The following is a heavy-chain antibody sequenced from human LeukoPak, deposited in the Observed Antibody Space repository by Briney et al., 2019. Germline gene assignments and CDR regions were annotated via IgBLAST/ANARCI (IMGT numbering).Heavy chain of an antibody. J-gene: IGHJ3*02. D-gene: IGHD3-22*01. CDR1: GVSISGISYY. CDR2: IYHSGST. CDR3: ARAPDTAYYYDSSGYMGVGAFDI. Sequence: KPSETLSLTCSVSGVSISGISYYWGWIRQPPGKGLEWIGYIYHSGSTYYNPSLKSRVTISVDRSKNQFSLKLSSVTAADTAVYYCARAPDTAYYYDSSGYMGVGAFDIWGQGTMVTVSS. V-gene: IGHV4-39*07.